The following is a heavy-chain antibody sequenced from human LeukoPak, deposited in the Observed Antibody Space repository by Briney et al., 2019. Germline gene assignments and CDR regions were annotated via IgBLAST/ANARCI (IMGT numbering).Heavy chain of an antibody. Sequence: SETLSLTCTVSGGSVSSGTYYWSWIRQPPGKGLEWIGYIYYSGGTTCNPSLKSRVTISVDTSKNQFSLKLSSVTAADTALYYCARAKGHYYYDSSGYVDYWGQGTLVTVSS. D-gene: IGHD3-22*01. CDR1: GGSVSSGTYY. V-gene: IGHV4-61*01. CDR3: ARAKGHYYYDSSGYVDY. J-gene: IGHJ4*02. CDR2: IYYSGGT.